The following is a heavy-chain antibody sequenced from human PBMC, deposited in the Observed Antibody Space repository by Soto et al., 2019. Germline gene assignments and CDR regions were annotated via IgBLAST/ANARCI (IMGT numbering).Heavy chain of an antibody. D-gene: IGHD3-22*01. CDR1: GFTVSSNY. CDR2: IYSGGST. V-gene: IGHV3-53*01. CDR3: AAEGYYYDSSGYPYYFDY. Sequence: GGSLRLSCAASGFTVSSNYMSWVRQAPEKGLEWVSVIYSGGSTYYADSVKGRFTISRDNSTNTLYLQMNSLRAEDTAVYYFAAEGYYYDSSGYPYYFDYWGQGTLVTVSS. J-gene: IGHJ4*02.